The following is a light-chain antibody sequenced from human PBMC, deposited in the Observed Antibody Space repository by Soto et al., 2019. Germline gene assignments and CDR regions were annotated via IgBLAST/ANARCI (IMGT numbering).Light chain of an antibody. CDR3: SSYTSSGTYV. CDR1: SSDLGAYTY. J-gene: IGLJ1*01. V-gene: IGLV2-14*03. CDR2: DVS. Sequence: QSALTQPASVSGSPGQSITVSCTGTSSDLGAYTYVSWYQQHPGKAPKLIIHDVSNRPSGVSNRFSGSKSGNSASLTISGPQAEDEADYYCSSYTSSGTYVFGSGTKVTVL.